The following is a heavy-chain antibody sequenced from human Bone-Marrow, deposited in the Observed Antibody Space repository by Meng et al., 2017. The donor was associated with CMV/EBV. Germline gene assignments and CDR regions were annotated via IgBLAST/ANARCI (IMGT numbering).Heavy chain of an antibody. CDR3: ARGTRRGSPRPFDY. D-gene: IGHD3-10*01. CDR2: MNPNSGNT. J-gene: IGHJ4*02. Sequence: ASVKVSCKSSGYTFTSYDINWVRQATGQGLEWMGWMNPNSGNTGYAQKFQGRVTMTRNSSISTAYMELSSLRSEDTAVYYCARGTRRGSPRPFDYWGQGTLVTVSS. CDR1: GYTFTSYD. V-gene: IGHV1-8*01.